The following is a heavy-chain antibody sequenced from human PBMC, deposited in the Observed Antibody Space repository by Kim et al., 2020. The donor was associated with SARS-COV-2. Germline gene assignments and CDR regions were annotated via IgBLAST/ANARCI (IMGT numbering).Heavy chain of an antibody. CDR2: ISYDGSNK. CDR3: ARDGEGYGSGSCFDY. V-gene: IGHV3-30*04. J-gene: IGHJ4*02. CDR1: GFTFSSYA. Sequence: GGSLRLSCAASGFTFSSYAMHWVRQAPGKGLEWVAVISYDGSNKYYADSVKGRFTISRDNSKNTLYLQMNSLRAEDTAVYYCARDGEGYGSGSCFDYWGQGTLVTVSS. D-gene: IGHD3-10*01.